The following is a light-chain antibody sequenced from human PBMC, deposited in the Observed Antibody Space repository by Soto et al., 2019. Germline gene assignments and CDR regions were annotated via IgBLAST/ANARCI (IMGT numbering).Light chain of an antibody. CDR1: LGISSY. CDR3: QQLNTYPVT. CDR2: AAS. V-gene: IGKV1-9*01. Sequence: IQLTQSPYSLCASVGESVALTCLASLGISSYLAWYQQKPGKAPKLLIYAASTLQSGVPSRFSGSGSGTDFTLTISSLQPEDFATYSCQQLNTYPVTFGGGTKVDIK. J-gene: IGKJ4*01.